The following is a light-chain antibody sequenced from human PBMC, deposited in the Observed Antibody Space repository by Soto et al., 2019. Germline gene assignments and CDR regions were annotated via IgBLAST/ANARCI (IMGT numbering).Light chain of an antibody. CDR3: QHYGSSRT. V-gene: IGKV3-20*01. CDR2: GAS. CDR1: QSVSSS. Sequence: EIVLTQSPGTLSLSPGERATLSCRASQSVSSSLAWYQQKPGQAPRLLLYGASSRATGIPDRFSGSGSGPDFTLTISRLEPEDFAVYFCQHYGSSRTFGRGTKVEIK. J-gene: IGKJ1*01.